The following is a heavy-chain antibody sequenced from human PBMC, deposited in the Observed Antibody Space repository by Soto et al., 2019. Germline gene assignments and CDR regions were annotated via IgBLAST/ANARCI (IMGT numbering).Heavy chain of an antibody. CDR2: ISAYNGNT. Sequence: ASVKVSCKASGYTFTSYGISWVRQAPGQGLEWMGWISAYNGNTNYAQKLQGRVTMTTDTSTSTAYMELRSLRSDDTAVYYCARDGVSGGRPWAYYYYYMDVWGKGTTVTVSS. V-gene: IGHV1-18*01. CDR1: GYTFTSYG. J-gene: IGHJ6*03. D-gene: IGHD1-26*01. CDR3: ARDGVSGGRPWAYYYYYMDV.